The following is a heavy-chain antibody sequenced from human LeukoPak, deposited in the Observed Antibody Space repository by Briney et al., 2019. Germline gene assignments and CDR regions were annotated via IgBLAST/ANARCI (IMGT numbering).Heavy chain of an antibody. Sequence: GGSLRLSCAASGFTFSSYSMNWVRQAPGKGLEWVSSISSSSSYIYYADSVKGRFTISRDNAKNSLYLQMNSLRAEDTAVYYCARDQSYYDSSGLFGGWGQGTLVTVSS. D-gene: IGHD3-22*01. CDR1: GFTFSSYS. CDR2: ISSSSSYI. V-gene: IGHV3-21*01. CDR3: ARDQSYYDSSGLFGG. J-gene: IGHJ4*02.